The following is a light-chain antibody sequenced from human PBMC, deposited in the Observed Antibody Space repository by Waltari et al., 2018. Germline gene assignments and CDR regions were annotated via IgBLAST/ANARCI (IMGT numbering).Light chain of an antibody. CDR3: SSYTSSSTRV. Sequence: QSALTQPASVSGSPGQSITISCTGTSSDVGGYIYVSWYQQHPGKAPKLMIYEVSNRPSGVSNRFSGSKSGNTASLTISWLQAEDEADYYCSSYTSSSTRVFGGGTKLTVL. J-gene: IGLJ3*02. CDR2: EVS. V-gene: IGLV2-14*01. CDR1: SSDVGGYIY.